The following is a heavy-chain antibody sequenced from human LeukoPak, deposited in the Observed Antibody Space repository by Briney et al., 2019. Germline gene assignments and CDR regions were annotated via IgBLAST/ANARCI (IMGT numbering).Heavy chain of an antibody. CDR1: GYTSTSYG. J-gene: IGHJ6*03. Sequence: ASVKVPCKASGYTSTSYGISWVRQAPGQGLEWMGWISAYNGNTNYAQKLQGRVTMTTDTSTSTAYMELRSLRSDDTAVYYCARENYKAYYYMDVWGKGTTVTVSS. CDR3: ARENYKAYYYMDV. V-gene: IGHV1-18*01. CDR2: ISAYNGNT. D-gene: IGHD1-7*01.